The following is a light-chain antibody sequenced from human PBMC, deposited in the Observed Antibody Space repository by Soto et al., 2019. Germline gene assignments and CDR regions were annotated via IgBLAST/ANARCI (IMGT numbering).Light chain of an antibody. V-gene: IGKV3D-20*01. J-gene: IGKJ1*01. CDR2: DAS. CDR3: QQYGSSPPGT. CDR1: QSVSSSY. Sequence: EIVFTQSPATLSLSPVERATLSCGASQSVSSSYLAWYQQKPGLAPRLLIYDASSRATGIPDRSSGSGSGTDFTLTISRLEPEDFAVYYCQQYGSSPPGTFGQGTKVDIK.